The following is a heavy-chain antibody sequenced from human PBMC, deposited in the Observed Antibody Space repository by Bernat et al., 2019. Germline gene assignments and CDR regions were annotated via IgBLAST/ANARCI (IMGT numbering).Heavy chain of an antibody. J-gene: IGHJ5*02. Sequence: EVQLLESGGGLVQPGGSLRLSCAASGFTFSSYAMSWVRQAPGKGLEWVSAISGSGGSTYYADSVKGRFTISRDNSKNTLYLQMNSLRAEDTAVYYCAKSLLSVVVVAATWFDPWDQGTLVTVSS. D-gene: IGHD2-15*01. CDR2: ISGSGGST. V-gene: IGHV3-23*01. CDR3: AKSLLSVVVVAATWFDP. CDR1: GFTFSSYA.